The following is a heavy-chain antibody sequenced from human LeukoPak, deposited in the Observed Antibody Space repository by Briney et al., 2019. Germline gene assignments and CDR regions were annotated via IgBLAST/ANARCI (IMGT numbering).Heavy chain of an antibody. V-gene: IGHV3-7*03. D-gene: IGHD6-6*01. CDR2: INQDGNEK. CDR1: GFTFSNYW. J-gene: IGHJ3*02. CDR3: ARVYSSSSGKNAFDI. Sequence: GGSLRLSCAASGFTFSNYWMSWVRQAPGKGLEWVANINQDGNEKYYVDSVKGRFTISRDNAKNSLYLQMNSLRAEDTAVYYCARVYSSSSGKNAFDIWGQGTMVTVSS.